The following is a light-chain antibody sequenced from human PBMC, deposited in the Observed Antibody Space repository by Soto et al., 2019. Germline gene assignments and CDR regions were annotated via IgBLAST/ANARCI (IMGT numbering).Light chain of an antibody. CDR3: SSYTSSITLYV. Sequence: QSALTQPASVSGSPGQSITISCTGTSSDVGGYNYVSWYQQHPGKAPKLMIYDVNNRPSGVSNRFSGSKSGNTASLTISRLQAEDEADYYCSSYTSSITLYVFGTGTKLTVL. V-gene: IGLV2-14*01. CDR2: DVN. CDR1: SSDVGGYNY. J-gene: IGLJ1*01.